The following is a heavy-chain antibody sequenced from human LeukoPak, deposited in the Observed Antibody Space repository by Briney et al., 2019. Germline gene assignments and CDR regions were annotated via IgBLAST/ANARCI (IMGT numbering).Heavy chain of an antibody. J-gene: IGHJ4*02. Sequence: PGGSLRLSCAVSGITLNNYGMSWVRQAPGKGLEWVAGISDSGGRTNYADSVKGRFTISRDNPKNTLYLQMNSLRAEDTAVYFCAKRGVVIRVFLVGFHKEAYYFDSWGQGALVTVSS. CDR3: AKRGVVIRVFLVGFHKEAYYFDS. V-gene: IGHV3-23*01. CDR2: ISDSGGRT. CDR1: GITLNNYG. D-gene: IGHD3-10*01.